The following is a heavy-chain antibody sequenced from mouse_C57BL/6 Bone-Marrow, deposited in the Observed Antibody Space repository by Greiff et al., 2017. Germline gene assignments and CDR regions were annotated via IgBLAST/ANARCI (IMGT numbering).Heavy chain of an antibody. V-gene: IGHV1-63*01. CDR3: AREGGGNYWYFDV. D-gene: IGHD1-1*02. J-gene: IGHJ1*03. Sequence: VHLVESGAELVRPGTSVKMSCKASGYTFTNYWIGWAKQRPGHGLEWIGDIYPGGGSTNYNEKFKGKATLTADKSSSTAYMQFSSLTSEDSAIYYCAREGGGNYWYFDVWGTGTTVTVSS. CDR1: GYTFTNYW. CDR2: IYPGGGST.